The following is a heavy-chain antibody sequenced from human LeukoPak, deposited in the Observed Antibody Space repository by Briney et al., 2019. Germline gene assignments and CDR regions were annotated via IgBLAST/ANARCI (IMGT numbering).Heavy chain of an antibody. V-gene: IGHV3-74*01. J-gene: IGHJ4*02. CDR3: GRAVVVTASDY. CDR2: ISGDESFT. CDR1: GFTFGSPW. D-gene: IGHD2-15*01. Sequence: PGGSLRLSCAASGFTFGSPWMHWVRQAPGKGLVWVSRISGDESFTSYADSVRGRFTISRDNAKNTVFLQMNSLRAEDTAVYYCGRAVVVTASDYWGQGTLVTVSS.